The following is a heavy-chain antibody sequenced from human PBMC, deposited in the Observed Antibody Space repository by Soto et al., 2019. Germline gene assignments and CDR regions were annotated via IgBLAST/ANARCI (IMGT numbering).Heavy chain of an antibody. D-gene: IGHD2-2*01. CDR1: GGSIMSSNW. CDR2: ISRGVNT. V-gene: IGHV4-4*02. Sequence: QVQLQESGPGLVKPSETLSLTCAVSGGSIMSSNWWSWVRQSPGKGLEWIGEISRGVNTDYNPSLKGRVIISVDKSKNQVSLKLPSVTAADTAVYYCAGDPHCSSSSCPFDYWGQGTLVTVSS. J-gene: IGHJ4*02. CDR3: AGDPHCSSSSCPFDY.